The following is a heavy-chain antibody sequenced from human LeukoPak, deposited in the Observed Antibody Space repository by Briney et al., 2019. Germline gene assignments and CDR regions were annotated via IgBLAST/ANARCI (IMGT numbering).Heavy chain of an antibody. D-gene: IGHD1-26*01. CDR2: ISGSGRTT. J-gene: IGHJ4*02. Sequence: PGGSLRLSCAASGFTFSSYAMSWVRQAPGKGLEWVSVISGSGRTTYSTDSVKGRFTISRDKSKNTVYLQMNSLRGEDTALYYCAKSIVNSGTYIPFDYWGQGTLVTVSS. V-gene: IGHV3-23*01. CDR1: GFTFSSYA. CDR3: AKSIVNSGTYIPFDY.